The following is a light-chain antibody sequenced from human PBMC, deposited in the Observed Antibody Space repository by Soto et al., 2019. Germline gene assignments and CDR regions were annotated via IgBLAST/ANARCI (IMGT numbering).Light chain of an antibody. J-gene: IGLJ1*01. CDR1: SSDIGGYNY. CDR3: CSYAGSYTHV. V-gene: IGLV2-11*01. Sequence: QSVLTQPRSVSRSPGQSVTISCTGTSSDIGGYNYVSWYQQHPGKAPKLMIYDVIKRPSGVPDRFSGSKSGNTASLTIYGLQAEDEADYYCCSYAGSYTHVFGTGTKLTVL. CDR2: DVI.